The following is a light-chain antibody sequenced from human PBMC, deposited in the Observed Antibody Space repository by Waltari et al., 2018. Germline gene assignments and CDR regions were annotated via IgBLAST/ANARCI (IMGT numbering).Light chain of an antibody. Sequence: DIMFTQSPATTSLSPGERATLSCKTRQSVSSSLAWYQQKPGQAPRLLNYDASNRATGIPARFSGSGSGTDFTLTISSLEPEDVAVYYCQQRSNSYTFGQGTKLEIK. CDR3: QQRSNSYT. J-gene: IGKJ2*01. CDR2: DAS. V-gene: IGKV3-11*01. CDR1: QSVSSS.